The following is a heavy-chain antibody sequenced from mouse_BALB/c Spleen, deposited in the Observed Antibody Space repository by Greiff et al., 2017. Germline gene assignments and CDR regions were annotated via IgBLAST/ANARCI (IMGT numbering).Heavy chain of an antibody. J-gene: IGHJ2*01. V-gene: IGHV1-82*01. CDR1: GYAFSSSW. CDR3: ARGGYGSSTYFDY. CDR2: IYPGDGDT. Sequence: VQLQQSGPELVKPGASVKISCKASGYAFSSSWMNWVKQRPGQGLEWIGRIYPGDGDTNYNGKFKGKATLTADKSSSTAYMQLSSLTSVDSAVYFCARGGYGSSTYFDYWGQGTTLTVSS. D-gene: IGHD1-1*01.